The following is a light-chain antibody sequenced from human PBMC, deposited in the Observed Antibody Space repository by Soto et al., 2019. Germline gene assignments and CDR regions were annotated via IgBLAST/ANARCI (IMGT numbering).Light chain of an antibody. V-gene: IGKV1-5*01. J-gene: IGKJ1*01. CDR2: DAS. CDR1: QSVNSC. Sequence: DIQMTQSPSTLSVSVGDRVTITCRASQSVNSCLAWYQQKPGKAPKLLIYDASILESGVPSRFSGSGSGTEFTLTISRLQDDDVAAYYCQQYNSFSWTFGQGTKVEVK. CDR3: QQYNSFSWT.